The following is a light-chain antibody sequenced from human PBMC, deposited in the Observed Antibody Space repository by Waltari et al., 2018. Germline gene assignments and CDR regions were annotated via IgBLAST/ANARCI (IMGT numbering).Light chain of an antibody. V-gene: IGLV2-8*01. Sequence: QAALTQPPSMSGSPGQSVIISCTGTSSDIGGYNRVSWYQHHPGKAPKLMLYEVSQRPSGVSERFSGSKSGNTSSLTISGLQAEDEADYYCSSYAGSNTLLFGGGTRLTVL. CDR2: EVS. J-gene: IGLJ2*01. CDR1: SSDIGGYNR. CDR3: SSYAGSNTLL.